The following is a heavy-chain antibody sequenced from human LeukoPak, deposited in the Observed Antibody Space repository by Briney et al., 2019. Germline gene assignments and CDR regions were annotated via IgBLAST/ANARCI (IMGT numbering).Heavy chain of an antibody. V-gene: IGHV3-23*01. J-gene: IGHJ4*02. Sequence: GGSLRLSCAASGFTFSSYGMSWVRQAPGKGLEWVSAISGSGGSTYYADSVKGRFTISRDNSKNTLYLQMNSLRAEDTAVYYCAKWRRDSSKYFDYWGQGTLVTVSS. CDR1: GFTFSSYG. D-gene: IGHD5-24*01. CDR2: ISGSGGST. CDR3: AKWRRDSSKYFDY.